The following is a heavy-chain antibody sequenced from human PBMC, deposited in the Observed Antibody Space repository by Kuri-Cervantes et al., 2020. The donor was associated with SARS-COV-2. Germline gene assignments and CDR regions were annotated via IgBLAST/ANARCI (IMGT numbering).Heavy chain of an antibody. D-gene: IGHD3-22*01. V-gene: IGHV3-21*01. Sequence: GESLKISCAASGFTFSSYSMNWVRQAPGKGLEWVSSISSSGTYIYYADSVKGRFTISRDNAKNSLYLQMNSLRAEDTAVYYCATERSPYYYDSSGHFDYWGQGTLVTVSS. CDR1: GFTFSSYS. CDR3: ATERSPYYYDSSGHFDY. CDR2: ISSSGTYI. J-gene: IGHJ4*02.